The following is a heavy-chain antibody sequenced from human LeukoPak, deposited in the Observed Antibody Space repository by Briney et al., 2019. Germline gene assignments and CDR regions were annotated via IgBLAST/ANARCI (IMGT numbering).Heavy chain of an antibody. D-gene: IGHD3-22*01. Sequence: GGSLRLSCAASGFSFSSYPMHWVRQAPGKGLEYVSGISKSGGSTYYTNSAKGRFTISRDNSKNTLYLQMGSLRAEDMAVYYCASTYDSDSSGYYPFDYWGQGTLVTVFS. J-gene: IGHJ4*02. CDR1: GFSFSSYP. V-gene: IGHV3-64*01. CDR2: ISKSGGST. CDR3: ASTYDSDSSGYYPFDY.